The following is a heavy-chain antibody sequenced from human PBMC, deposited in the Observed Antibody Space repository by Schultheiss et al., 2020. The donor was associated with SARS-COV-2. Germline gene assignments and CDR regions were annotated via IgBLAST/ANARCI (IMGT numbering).Heavy chain of an antibody. CDR1: GYTFTSYG. Sequence: ASVKVSCKASGYTFTSYGISWVRQAPGQGLEWMGWISAYNGNTNYAQKLQGRVTMTTDTSTSTAYMELRSLRSDDTAVYYCARDLGDILTGYYNPSDYWGQGTLVIVSS. CDR3: ARDLGDILTGYYNPSDY. D-gene: IGHD3-9*01. V-gene: IGHV1-18*01. CDR2: ISAYNGNT. J-gene: IGHJ4*02.